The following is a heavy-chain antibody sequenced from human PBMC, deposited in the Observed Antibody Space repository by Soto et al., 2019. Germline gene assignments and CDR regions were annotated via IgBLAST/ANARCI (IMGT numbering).Heavy chain of an antibody. J-gene: IGHJ6*02. V-gene: IGHV3-33*01. CDR1: GFTFSSYG. D-gene: IGHD1-1*01. Sequence: QVQLVESGGGVVQPGRSLRLSCAASGFTFSSYGMHWVRQAPGKGLEWVAVIWYDGSNKYYADSVKGRFTISRDNSKNTLYLQMNSLRAEDTAVYYCARDERYYYGMDVWGPGTPVTVSS. CDR3: ARDERYYYGMDV. CDR2: IWYDGSNK.